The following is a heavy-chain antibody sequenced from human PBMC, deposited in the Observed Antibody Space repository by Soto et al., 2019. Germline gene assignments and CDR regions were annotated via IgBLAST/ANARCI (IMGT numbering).Heavy chain of an antibody. CDR1: GFTFSSYG. D-gene: IGHD3-22*01. J-gene: IGHJ4*02. Sequence: PGGSLRLSCAASGFTFSSYGMHWVRQAPGKGLEWVAVISYDGSNKYYADSVKGRFTISRDNSKNTLHLQMNSLRAEDTAVYYCARGDDSSGYYYGVPLGYWGQGTLVTVSS. CDR2: ISYDGSNK. V-gene: IGHV3-30*03. CDR3: ARGDDSSGYYYGVPLGY.